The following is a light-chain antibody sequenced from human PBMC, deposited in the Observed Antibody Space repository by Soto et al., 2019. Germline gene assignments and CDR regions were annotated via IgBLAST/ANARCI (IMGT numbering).Light chain of an antibody. CDR2: GAT. CDR3: QQYNDWLT. V-gene: IGKV3-15*01. J-gene: IGKJ1*01. Sequence: EKVMTQSPVTLSVSPGERATLSCTASQSVRSNLAWYQQKPGQAPRLLIYGATTRATGIPARFSGSGSGTEITLTISSLQSEDVAVYYCQQYNDWLTFGQGTKVEIK. CDR1: QSVRSN.